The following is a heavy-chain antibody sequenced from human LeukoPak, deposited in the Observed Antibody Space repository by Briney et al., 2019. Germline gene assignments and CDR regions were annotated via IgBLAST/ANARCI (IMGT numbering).Heavy chain of an antibody. Sequence: PNSGNTGYAQKFQGRVTMTRNTSISTAYMELSSLRSEDTAVYYCARDEYDILTGYYRDYWGQGTLVTVSS. CDR3: ARDEYDILTGYYRDY. CDR2: PNSGNT. J-gene: IGHJ4*02. V-gene: IGHV1-8*01. D-gene: IGHD3-9*01.